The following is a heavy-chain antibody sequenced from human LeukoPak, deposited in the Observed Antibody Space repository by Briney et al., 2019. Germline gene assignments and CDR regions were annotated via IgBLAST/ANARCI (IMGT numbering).Heavy chain of an antibody. CDR1: GGSISSGGYY. CDR2: IYHSGST. CDR3: GRDLGVAVAGYYYMDV. J-gene: IGHJ6*03. D-gene: IGHD6-19*01. Sequence: SETLSLTCTVSGGSISSGGYYWSWIRQPPGKGLEWIGYIYHSGSTYYNPSLKSRVTISVVGSKNQFSLEMSSVTGAETGVYYCGRDLGVAVAGYYYMDVWGKGTTVTVSS. V-gene: IGHV4-30-2*01.